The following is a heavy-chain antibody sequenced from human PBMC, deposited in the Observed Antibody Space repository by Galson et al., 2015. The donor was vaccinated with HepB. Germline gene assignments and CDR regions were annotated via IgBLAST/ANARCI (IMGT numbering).Heavy chain of an antibody. CDR3: ARGGTTMVRGGLSGFDP. J-gene: IGHJ5*02. D-gene: IGHD3-10*01. CDR1: GYTFTNFG. V-gene: IGHV1-18*01. CDR2: ISGCNGHT. Sequence: SVKVSCKASGYTFTNFGIIWVRQAPGQGLEWMGWISGCNGHTNYAQKVQGRVIMTTDTSTNTAYMELRSLRSDDTAVYYCARGGTTMVRGGLSGFDPWGQGTLVTVSS.